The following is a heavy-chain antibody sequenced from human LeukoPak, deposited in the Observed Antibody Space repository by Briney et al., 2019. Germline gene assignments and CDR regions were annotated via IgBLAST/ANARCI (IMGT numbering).Heavy chain of an antibody. CDR1: GYTFTGYY. D-gene: IGHD3-22*01. J-gene: IGHJ4*02. CDR2: INPNSGAT. Sequence: GASVKVSCKASGYTFTGYYMHWVRQAPGQGLEWMGWINPNSGATNYAQKFQGRVTMTRDTSISTAYMELSRLRSDDTAVYYCARMYYYDSSGYYEGFDYWGQGTLVTVSS. V-gene: IGHV1-2*02. CDR3: ARMYYYDSSGYYEGFDY.